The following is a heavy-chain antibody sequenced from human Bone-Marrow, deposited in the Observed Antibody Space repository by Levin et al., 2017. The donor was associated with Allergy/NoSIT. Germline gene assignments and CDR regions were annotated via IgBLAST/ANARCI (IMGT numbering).Heavy chain of an antibody. Sequence: GGSLRLSCAASGFPFSDYYMGWVRQTPGKGLEWVSHISPATTTIVYADSVQGRFTISRDNAKNSLFLQITSLRAEDTAVYDCATDFRDHYYFDSWGQGTLVTVSS. CDR3: ATDFRDHYYFDS. D-gene: IGHD4-17*01. V-gene: IGHV3-11*01. J-gene: IGHJ4*02. CDR1: GFPFSDYY. CDR2: ISPATTTI.